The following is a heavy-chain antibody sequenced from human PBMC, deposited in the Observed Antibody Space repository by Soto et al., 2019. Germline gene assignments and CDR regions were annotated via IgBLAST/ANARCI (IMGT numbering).Heavy chain of an antibody. CDR3: VKRGAPHSTSNAYVYDH. D-gene: IGHD2-21*01. J-gene: IGHJ4*02. CDR1: GFPFAPST. CDR2: ISVSVGST. Sequence: EVHLLQSGGGLVQPGGSLTLSCGVSGFPFAPSTMSWVRQAPGKGLEWVSTISVSVGSTYSADSVQGRFTVSSDISDNTLFLRMTSLTADVTAVYFGVKRGAPHSTSNAYVYDHWGRGVLVTVSS. V-gene: IGHV3-23*01.